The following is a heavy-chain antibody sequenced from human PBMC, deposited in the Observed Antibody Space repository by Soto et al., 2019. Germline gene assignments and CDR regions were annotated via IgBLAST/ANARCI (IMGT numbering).Heavy chain of an antibody. V-gene: IGHV3-7*02. Sequence: GGSLRLSCAASGFTFSDFAMNWVRQTPGKRLEWVANIKQDGSEKYYVDSVKGRFTISRDNAKNSLYLQMNSLRAEDTAVYYCARAPSRWGSGARYFDYWGQGTLVTVSS. CDR3: ARAPSRWGSGARYFDY. J-gene: IGHJ4*02. CDR1: GFTFSDFA. CDR2: IKQDGSEK. D-gene: IGHD2-21*01.